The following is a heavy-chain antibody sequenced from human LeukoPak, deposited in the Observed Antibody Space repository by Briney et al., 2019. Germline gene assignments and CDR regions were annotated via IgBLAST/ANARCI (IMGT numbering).Heavy chain of an antibody. CDR3: GRGIQSFNP. Sequence: ASVKVSCKASGYTFTSYGISWVRQAPGQGLEWMGWINPNSGGTNYAQKFQDRVTMTRDTSMNTAYMEISRLTYDDTAVYYCGRGIQSFNPWGQGTQVTVSS. CDR2: INPNSGGT. V-gene: IGHV1-2*02. J-gene: IGHJ5*02. CDR1: GYTFTSYG.